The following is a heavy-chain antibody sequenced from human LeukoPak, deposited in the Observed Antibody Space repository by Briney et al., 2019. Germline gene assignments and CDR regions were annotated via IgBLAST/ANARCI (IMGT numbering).Heavy chain of an antibody. CDR3: ARDPSGQMIAVAGSAAGGGARDDAFDI. D-gene: IGHD6-19*01. CDR1: GYTFTSYY. J-gene: IGHJ3*02. Sequence: GASVKVSCKASGYTFTSYYMHWVRQAPGQGLEWMGWINPNSGGTNYAQKFQGRVTMTRDTSISTAYMELSRLRSDDTAVYYCARDPSGQMIAVAGSAAGGGARDDAFDIWGQGTMVTVSS. CDR2: INPNSGGT. V-gene: IGHV1-2*02.